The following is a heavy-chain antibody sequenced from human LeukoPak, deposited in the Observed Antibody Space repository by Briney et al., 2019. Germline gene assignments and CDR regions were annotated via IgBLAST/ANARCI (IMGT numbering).Heavy chain of an antibody. Sequence: PGRSLRLSCAASGFIFSNYGMHWVRQAPGKGLEWVAVISDDGGNKYYVDSVKGRFTISRDNSKSTLCLQMNSLRAEDTAVYYCAKQLGYCSDGSCYFPYWGQGTLVTVSS. CDR1: GFIFSNYG. CDR3: AKQLGYCSDGSCYFPY. CDR2: ISDDGGNK. D-gene: IGHD2-15*01. J-gene: IGHJ4*02. V-gene: IGHV3-30*18.